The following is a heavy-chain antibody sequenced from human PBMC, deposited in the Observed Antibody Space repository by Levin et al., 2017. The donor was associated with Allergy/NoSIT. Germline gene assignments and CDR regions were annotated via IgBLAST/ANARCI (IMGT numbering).Heavy chain of an antibody. CDR2: ISSSSSTI. V-gene: IGHV3-48*01. J-gene: IGHJ6*02. CDR3: ARVQTVLSSWYRGAPFMDV. D-gene: IGHD6-13*01. Sequence: PGGSLRLSCAASGFTFSSYSMNWVRQAPGKGLEWVSYISSSSSTIYYADSVKGRFTISRDNAKNSLYLQMNSLRAEDTAVYYCARVQTVLSSWYRGAPFMDVWGQGTTVTVSS. CDR1: GFTFSSYS.